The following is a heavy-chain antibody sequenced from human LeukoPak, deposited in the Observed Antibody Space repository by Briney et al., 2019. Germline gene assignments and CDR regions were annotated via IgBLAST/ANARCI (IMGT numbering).Heavy chain of an antibody. CDR3: ARAGGGYSFDY. CDR2: SYYSGST. D-gene: IGHD5-18*01. J-gene: IGHJ4*02. CDR1: GGSISTYY. V-gene: IGHV4-59*01. Sequence: SETLSLTCTVSGGSISTYYWSWIRQPPGKGLEWTGYSYYSGSTTHNPSLQSRVTISVDTSRNQFSLKLTSVTAADTAVYYCARAGGGYSFDYWGQGTLVTVSS.